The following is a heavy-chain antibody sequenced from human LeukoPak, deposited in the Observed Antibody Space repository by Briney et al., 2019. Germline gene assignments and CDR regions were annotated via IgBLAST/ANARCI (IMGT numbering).Heavy chain of an antibody. J-gene: IGHJ4*02. D-gene: IGHD4-17*01. Sequence: GGSLRLSCAASGFTFSSYGMHWVRQAPGKGLEWVAVIWYDGSNKYYADSVKGRFTISRDNSKNTLYLQMNSLRAEDTAVYYCAKDALHYGDYVPNYFDYWGQGTLVTVSS. CDR2: IWYDGSNK. CDR1: GFTFSSYG. CDR3: AKDALHYGDYVPNYFDY. V-gene: IGHV3-30*02.